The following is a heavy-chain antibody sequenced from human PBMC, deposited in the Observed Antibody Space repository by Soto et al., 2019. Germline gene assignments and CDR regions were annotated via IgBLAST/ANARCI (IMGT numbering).Heavy chain of an antibody. CDR3: AKDQYYSYGMDV. Sequence: SLRLSCAASGFTFSSYGMHWVRQAPGKGLEWVAVISYDGSNKYYADSVKGRFTISRDNSKNTLYLQMNSLRAEDTAVYYCAKDQYYSYGMDVWGQGTTVTVSS. CDR1: GFTFSSYG. CDR2: ISYDGSNK. V-gene: IGHV3-30*18. J-gene: IGHJ6*02.